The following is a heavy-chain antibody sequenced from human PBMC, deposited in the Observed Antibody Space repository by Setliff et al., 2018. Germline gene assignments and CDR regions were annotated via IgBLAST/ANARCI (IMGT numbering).Heavy chain of an antibody. CDR2: ITPILRTA. D-gene: IGHD5-12*01. V-gene: IGHV1-69*05. J-gene: IGHJ4*02. Sequence: SVKVSCKASGYTFTSYGFSWVRQAPGQGLEWMGGITPILRTADYAQKFQGRVTVTTDESTSTAYMELRSLRSDDTAIYYCARNIVPLNWGQGTLVTVSS. CDR1: GYTFTSYG. CDR3: ARNIVPLN.